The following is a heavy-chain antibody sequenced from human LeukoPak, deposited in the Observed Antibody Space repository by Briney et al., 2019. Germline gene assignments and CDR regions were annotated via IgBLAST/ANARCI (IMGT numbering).Heavy chain of an antibody. CDR2: IRNDGNNI. CDR3: AKVGRSGYYSPFDY. CDR1: GFSFSSYG. Sequence: GGSLRLSCAASGFSFSSYGMHWVRQAPGKGLEWVALIRNDGNNIRYADSVKGRFTISRDNSKSTLYLQMNSLRAEDTAVYYCAKVGRSGYYSPFDYWGQGTLVTVSS. J-gene: IGHJ4*02. D-gene: IGHD3-3*01. V-gene: IGHV3-30*02.